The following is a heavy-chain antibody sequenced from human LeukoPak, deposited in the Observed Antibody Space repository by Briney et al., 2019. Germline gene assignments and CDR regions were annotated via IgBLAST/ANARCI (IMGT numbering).Heavy chain of an antibody. Sequence: GGSLRLSCAASGFTFSNYWMHWVRQAPGKGLVWVSRINSAGSSTNYADSVKGRFTISRDNAKNTLYLQMNSLRAEDTTVYYCARDLRGVTAGHWGQGTLVTVSS. V-gene: IGHV3-74*01. D-gene: IGHD3-10*01. CDR1: GFTFSNYW. J-gene: IGHJ4*02. CDR2: INSAGSST. CDR3: ARDLRGVTAGH.